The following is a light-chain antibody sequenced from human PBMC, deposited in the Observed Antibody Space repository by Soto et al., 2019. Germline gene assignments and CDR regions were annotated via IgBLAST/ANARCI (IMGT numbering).Light chain of an antibody. CDR1: QSISNY. Sequence: IEMTQSPSSLSSSLGYIFTITFRASQSISNYLNWYQQKPGKAPNLLIYAASSLQTGVPSRFSGSGSGTDFTLTISSLQPEDFATYYCQQSYSPITFGQGTRLEIK. J-gene: IGKJ5*01. V-gene: IGKV1-39*01. CDR3: QQSYSPIT. CDR2: AAS.